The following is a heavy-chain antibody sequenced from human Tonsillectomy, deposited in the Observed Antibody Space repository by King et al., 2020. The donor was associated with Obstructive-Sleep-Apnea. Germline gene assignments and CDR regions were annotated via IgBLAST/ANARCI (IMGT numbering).Heavy chain of an antibody. CDR2: IYYNERT. V-gene: IGHV4-39*07. CDR1: GGSISSSDYY. D-gene: IGHD6-19*01. J-gene: IGHJ4*02. Sequence: QLQESGPGLVKPSETLSLTCTVSGGSISSSDYYWGWIRQPPGKGLEGIGNIYYNERTYYNPSLKSRVTLSFETSKNQFSVRLSSVTAADTAVYYCVRLYKSGWYSKFDYWGQGTLVTVSS. CDR3: VRLYKSGWYSKFDY.